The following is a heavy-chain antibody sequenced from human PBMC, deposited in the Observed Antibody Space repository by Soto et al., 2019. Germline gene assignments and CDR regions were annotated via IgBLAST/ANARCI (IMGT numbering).Heavy chain of an antibody. D-gene: IGHD3-10*01. CDR3: APEDYGSGSSY. CDR2: INPSGGST. Sequence: GASVKVSCKASGYTFTSYYMHWVRQAPGQGLEWMGIINPSGGSTSYAQKFQGRVTMTRDTSTSTVYMELSSLRSEDTAVCYCAPEDYGSGSSYWGQGTLVTVSS. V-gene: IGHV1-46*01. CDR1: GYTFTSYY. J-gene: IGHJ4*02.